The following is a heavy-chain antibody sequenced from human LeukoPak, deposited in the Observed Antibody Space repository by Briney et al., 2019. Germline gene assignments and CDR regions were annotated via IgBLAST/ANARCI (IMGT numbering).Heavy chain of an antibody. V-gene: IGHV3-33*05. CDR3: TRDHYWLEYCSDDVYRDNFDI. CDR1: GLTLTSYG. J-gene: IGHJ3*02. Sequence: PGGSLRLSCAASGLTLTSYGMHWVRQAPGKGLEWVAGISFDGREAYYADSVRGRFSISRDNSKDTLYAQLNSLRVEDTAVYYCTRDHYWLEYCSDDVYRDNFDIWGQGKMVTVSS. CDR2: ISFDGREA. D-gene: IGHD2-8*01.